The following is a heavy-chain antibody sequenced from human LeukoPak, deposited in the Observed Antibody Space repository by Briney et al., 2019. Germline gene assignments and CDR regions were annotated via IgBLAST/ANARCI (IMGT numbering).Heavy chain of an antibody. J-gene: IGHJ4*02. CDR1: GFTFSSYW. V-gene: IGHV3-15*01. CDR2: IKSKTDGGTT. CDR3: ATAGSYVLRYFDWLPDDY. Sequence: KTGGSLRRSCAASGFTFSSYWRSWVRQAPGKGLEWVGRIKSKTDGGTTENAAPVKGRFTISRDDSKNTLYLQMDSLKTEDTAVYYCATAGSYVLRYFDWLPDDYWGQGTLVTVSS. D-gene: IGHD3-9*01.